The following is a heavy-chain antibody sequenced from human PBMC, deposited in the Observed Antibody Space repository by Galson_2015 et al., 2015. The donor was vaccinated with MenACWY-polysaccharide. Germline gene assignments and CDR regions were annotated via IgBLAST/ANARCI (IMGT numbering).Heavy chain of an antibody. CDR3: ARGHYGMDV. J-gene: IGHJ6*02. V-gene: IGHV3-7*01. CDR2: IKEDGREK. CDR1: GFTFTSFW. Sequence: SLRLSCASSGFTFTSFWMSWVRQAPGKGLEWVANIKEDGREKNYVDSVKGRFTISRDNGKKSVFLQMSSLRVEDTAVYYCARGHYGMDVWGQGTTVTVSS.